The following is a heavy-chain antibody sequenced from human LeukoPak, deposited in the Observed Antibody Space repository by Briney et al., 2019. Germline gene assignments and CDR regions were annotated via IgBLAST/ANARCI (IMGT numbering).Heavy chain of an antibody. CDR3: AREASYSSGWAGY. V-gene: IGHV4-34*01. CDR2: INHSGST. J-gene: IGHJ4*02. CDR1: GGSFSGYY. D-gene: IGHD6-19*01. Sequence: SETLSLTCAVYGGSFSGYYWSWIRQPPGKGLEWIREINHSGSTNYNPSLKSRVTISVDTSKNQFSLKLSSVTAADTAVYYCAREASYSSGWAGYWGQGTLVTVSS.